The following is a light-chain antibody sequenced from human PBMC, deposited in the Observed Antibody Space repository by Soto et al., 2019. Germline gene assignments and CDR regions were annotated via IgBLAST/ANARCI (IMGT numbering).Light chain of an antibody. CDR2: GAS. CDR1: QSVSAN. J-gene: IGKJ1*01. CDR3: QQYRSWPRT. Sequence: EIVMTQSPPTLSVSPGERATLSCRASQSVSANIAWYQQKPGQAPRLLIYGASTRAADIPSRFSGSVSGTEFTLTISSLRPEDFAVYYCQQYRSWPRTFGQGTKVDIK. V-gene: IGKV3-15*01.